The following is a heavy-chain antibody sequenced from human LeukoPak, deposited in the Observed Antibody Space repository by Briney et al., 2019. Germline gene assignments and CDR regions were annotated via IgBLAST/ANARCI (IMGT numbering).Heavy chain of an antibody. J-gene: IGHJ4*02. CDR2: INAGNGNT. D-gene: IGHD3-10*01. V-gene: IGHV1-3*01. Sequence: ASVKVSCKASGYTFTSYAMHWVRQAPGQRLEWMGWINAGNGNTKYSQKFQGRVTITRGTSASTTYKELSSLRSEDTAVYYCARDGLYGSGSYPLDYWGQGTLVTVSS. CDR3: ARDGLYGSGSYPLDY. CDR1: GYTFTSYA.